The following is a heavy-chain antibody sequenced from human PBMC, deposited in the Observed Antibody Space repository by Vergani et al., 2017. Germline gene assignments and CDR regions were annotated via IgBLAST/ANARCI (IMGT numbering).Heavy chain of an antibody. Sequence: QVQLQESVPGLVKPSETLSLTCTVSGGSISSYYWSWIRQPPGKGLEWIGYIYYSGSTNYNPSLKSRVTISVDTSKNQFSLKLSSVTAADTAVYYCARWGLAARPFPTLDWGQGTLVTVSS. V-gene: IGHV4-59*01. CDR3: ARWGLAARPFPTLD. D-gene: IGHD6-6*01. J-gene: IGHJ4*02. CDR1: GGSISSYY. CDR2: IYYSGST.